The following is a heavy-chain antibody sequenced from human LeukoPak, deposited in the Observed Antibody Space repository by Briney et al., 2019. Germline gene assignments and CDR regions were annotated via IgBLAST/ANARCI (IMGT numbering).Heavy chain of an antibody. V-gene: IGHV3-21*01. CDR3: GGGDNTVMFFYYFDY. D-gene: IGHD5-18*01. Sequence: GGSLRLSCAASGFTFSSYSMNWVRQAPGKGLEWVSSISSSSSYIYYADSVKGRFTISRDNAKNSLYLQMNSLRAEDTAVYYGGGGDNTVMFFYYFDYGGKEPLATVS. CDR2: ISSSSSYI. J-gene: IGHJ4*02. CDR1: GFTFSSYS.